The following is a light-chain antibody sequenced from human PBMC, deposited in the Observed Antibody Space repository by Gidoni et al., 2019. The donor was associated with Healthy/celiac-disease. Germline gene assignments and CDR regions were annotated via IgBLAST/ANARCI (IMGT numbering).Light chain of an antibody. CDR3: QQYGSSPWT. CDR2: GAS. Sequence: EIVLTQSPGTLSLSPGDRATLSCRASQSVSSSYLAWYQQKPGQAPRLLIYGASSRATGIPDRFSGSGSGTDFTLTISRLEPEDFAVYYCQQYGSSPWTFXXXTKVEIK. CDR1: QSVSSSY. V-gene: IGKV3-20*01. J-gene: IGKJ1*01.